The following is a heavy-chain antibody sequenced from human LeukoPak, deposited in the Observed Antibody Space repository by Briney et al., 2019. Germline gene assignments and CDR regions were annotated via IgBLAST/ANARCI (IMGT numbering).Heavy chain of an antibody. CDR3: AKGAGGFSYYNWFDP. J-gene: IGHJ5*02. V-gene: IGHV4-39*07. CDR2: IYYSGTT. D-gene: IGHD5-18*01. CDR1: GGSISSSPYY. Sequence: PSETLSLTCTVSGGSISSSPYYWGWIRQPPGKGLECIGSIYYSGTTHYNPSLESRVTISVDTSKNQFSLKLASVTAADTAIYYCAKGAGGFSYYNWFDPWGQGTLVTVSS.